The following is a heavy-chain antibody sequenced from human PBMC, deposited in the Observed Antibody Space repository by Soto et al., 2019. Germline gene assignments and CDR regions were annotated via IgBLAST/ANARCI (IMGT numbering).Heavy chain of an antibody. CDR2: ISSSSSTI. Sequence: GGSLRLSCAASGFTFSSYSMNWVRQAPGKGLEWVSYISSSSSTIYYADSVKGRFTISRDNAKNSLYLQMNSLRAEDTAVYYCARGPDIVVVVAATPNWFDPWGQGTLVTVSS. CDR3: ARGPDIVVVVAATPNWFDP. V-gene: IGHV3-48*01. CDR1: GFTFSSYS. D-gene: IGHD2-15*01. J-gene: IGHJ5*02.